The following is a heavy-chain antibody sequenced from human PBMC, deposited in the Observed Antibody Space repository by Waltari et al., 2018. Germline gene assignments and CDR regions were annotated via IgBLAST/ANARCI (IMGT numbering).Heavy chain of an antibody. D-gene: IGHD3-22*01. CDR1: GGSISSYY. Sequence: QVQLQESGPGLVKPSETLSLTCTVSGGSISSYYWSWIRQPPGKGLEWIGYIYYRGSTNTTPALKSRVTISVDTSKNQFSLKLGSVTAADTAVYYCARDRVYDSSGYYYYGMDVWGQGTTVTVSS. V-gene: IGHV4-59*01. CDR2: IYYRGST. CDR3: ARDRVYDSSGYYYYGMDV. J-gene: IGHJ6*02.